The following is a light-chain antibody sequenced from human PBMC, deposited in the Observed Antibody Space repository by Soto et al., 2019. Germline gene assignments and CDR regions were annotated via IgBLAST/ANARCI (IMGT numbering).Light chain of an antibody. Sequence: EIVMTQSPATLSVSPGEGATLSCRASQSVSSNLDWYQQKPGQAPRLLIYAASTRATGIPARFRGSGSGTEFTPTITSLQSEDFAVYYCHQYNKWPPLTFGGGTKVEIK. CDR1: QSVSSN. J-gene: IGKJ4*01. V-gene: IGKV3-15*01. CDR3: HQYNKWPPLT. CDR2: AAS.